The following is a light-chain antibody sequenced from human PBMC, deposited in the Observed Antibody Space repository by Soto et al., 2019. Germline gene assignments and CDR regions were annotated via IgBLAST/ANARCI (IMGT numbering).Light chain of an antibody. CDR3: QQRGSWPPSIT. CDR2: GVY. CDR1: QSVSSN. Sequence: EIVMTQSPTILSVSPGERATLSCRASQSVSSNLAWYQQKPGQPPRLLMYGVYTRAPGTPARFSGSGSGTDFTLTISSLEPEDFAVYYCQQRGSWPPSITFGQGTRLEIK. J-gene: IGKJ5*01. V-gene: IGKV3-11*01.